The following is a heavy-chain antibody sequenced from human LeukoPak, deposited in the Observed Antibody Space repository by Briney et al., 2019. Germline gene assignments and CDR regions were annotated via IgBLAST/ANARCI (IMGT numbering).Heavy chain of an antibody. V-gene: IGHV3-49*04. D-gene: IGHD3-10*01. J-gene: IGHJ4*02. CDR1: GFRFGDFA. CDR3: ARAITMVRGISKLDY. CDR2: IRSKTYDETT. Sequence: PGGSLRLSCTTSGFRFGDFAMSWVRQAPGKRLEWVAFIRSKTYDETTRYAASVKGRLTISRDDSRGIAYLQMDSLKTEDTAVYYCARAITMVRGISKLDYWGQGTLVTVSS.